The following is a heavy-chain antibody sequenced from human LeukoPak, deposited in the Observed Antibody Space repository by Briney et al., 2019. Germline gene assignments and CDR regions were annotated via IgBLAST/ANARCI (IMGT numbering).Heavy chain of an antibody. Sequence: RGAPRHSCVESGDTFSSFAMSWVRDAPGKGLGWVSPITSRGSTDYTNYADAVKGRFSISRDNSKNTLYLEMNSLRAEDTAVYYCAKPPHGSGWYTDNWFDPWGQGTRVTVSS. V-gene: IGHV3-23*05. CDR2: ITSRGSTDYT. D-gene: IGHD6-19*01. J-gene: IGHJ5*02. CDR3: AKPPHGSGWYTDNWFDP. CDR1: GDTFSSFA.